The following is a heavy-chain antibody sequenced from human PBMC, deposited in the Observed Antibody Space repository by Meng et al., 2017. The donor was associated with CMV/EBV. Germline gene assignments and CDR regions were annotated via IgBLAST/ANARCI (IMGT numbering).Heavy chain of an antibody. V-gene: IGHV4-59*01. CDR2: IYYSGST. D-gene: IGHD3-22*01. CDR1: GGSISSYY. J-gene: IGHJ4*02. CDR3: ARSDSSGYYYFDY. Sequence: SETLSLTCTVSGGSISSYYWSWIRQPPGKGLEWIGYIYYSGSTNYNPSLKSRVTISVDTSKNQFSLKLSSVTAADSAVYYCARSDSSGYYYFDYWGQGTLVTVSS.